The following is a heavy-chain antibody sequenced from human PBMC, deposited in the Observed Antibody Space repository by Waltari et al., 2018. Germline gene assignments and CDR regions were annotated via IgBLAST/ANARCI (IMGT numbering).Heavy chain of an antibody. V-gene: IGHV4-4*07. D-gene: IGHD3-3*01. J-gene: IGHJ6*02. CDR2: IYTSGST. Sequence: QVQLQESGPGLVKPSETLSLTCTVSGGSISSYYWSWIRQPAGKGLEWIGRIYTSGSTNYTPSLKRRVTMSVATSKNQFSLKLSSVTAADTAVYYCARVPLYYDFWSGDGMDVWGQGTTVTVSS. CDR1: GGSISSYY. CDR3: ARVPLYYDFWSGDGMDV.